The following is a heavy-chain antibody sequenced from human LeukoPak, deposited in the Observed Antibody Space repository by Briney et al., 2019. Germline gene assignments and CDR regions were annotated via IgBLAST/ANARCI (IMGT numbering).Heavy chain of an antibody. J-gene: IGHJ4*02. CDR2: ISGSGDST. CDR1: GFTFSNYA. CDR3: AKTYYFDSSGYWSAYYFDK. V-gene: IGHV3-23*01. D-gene: IGHD3-22*01. Sequence: GGSLRLSCAASGFTFSNYAMSWVRQAPGKGLEWGSIISGSGDSTYYADSVKGRFPISRDNSNNTLYLQMNSLRAEDTAVYYCAKTYYFDSSGYWSAYYFDKWGQGTHVTVSS.